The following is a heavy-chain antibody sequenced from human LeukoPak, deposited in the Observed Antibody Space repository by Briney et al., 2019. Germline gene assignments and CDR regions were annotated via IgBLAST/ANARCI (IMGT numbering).Heavy chain of an antibody. CDR1: RYSFTGYY. D-gene: IGHD1-26*01. CDR2: INPGGSST. CDR3: ARETVGALDY. Sequence: ASVKVSCKASRYSFTGYYMHWVPQAPGQGLEWVGIINPGGSSTSYAQKFQGRVTMTRDTSTSTVYMELRSLRSEDTAMYYCARETVGALDYWGQGTLVTVSS. J-gene: IGHJ4*02. V-gene: IGHV1-46*01.